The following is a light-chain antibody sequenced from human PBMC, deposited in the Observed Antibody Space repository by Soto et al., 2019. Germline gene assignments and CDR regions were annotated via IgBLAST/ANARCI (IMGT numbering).Light chain of an antibody. CDR2: GAS. V-gene: IGKV3-20*01. CDR1: QSVNNDY. CDR3: QQYGSSGT. J-gene: IGKJ1*01. Sequence: ETVLAQSPGTLSLSPGERATHACRATQSVNNDYLGWYQQRPGLAPRLLIFGASGRATGIPDRFSGSGSGTDFTLTISRLEPEDFAIYYCQQYGSSGTFGQGTKVDIK.